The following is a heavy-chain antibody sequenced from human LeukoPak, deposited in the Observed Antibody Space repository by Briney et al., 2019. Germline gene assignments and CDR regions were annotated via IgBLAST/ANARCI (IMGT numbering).Heavy chain of an antibody. J-gene: IGHJ6*02. CDR1: GFTFSSYA. Sequence: PGGSLRLSCAASGFTFSSYAMSWVRQAPGKGLEWVSAISGSGGSTYYADSVKGRFTISRDNSKNTLYLQMNSLRAEDTAIYYCAKIRQPYLDSYYYGMDVWGQGTTVTVSS. CDR3: AKIRQPYLDSYYYGMDV. V-gene: IGHV3-23*01. CDR2: ISGSGGST. D-gene: IGHD1-1*01.